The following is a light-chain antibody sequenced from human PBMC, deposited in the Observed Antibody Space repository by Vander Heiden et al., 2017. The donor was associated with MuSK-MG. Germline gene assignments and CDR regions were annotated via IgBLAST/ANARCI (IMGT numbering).Light chain of an antibody. Sequence: QSVLTQPPSASGTPGQRVTISCSGSISNIGSNYVYWYQQLPGTAPKLLIYRNNQRPSGVPDRFSGSKSGTSASLAISGLRSEDEADYYCAAWDDSLSGPVVFGGGTKLTVL. CDR2: RNN. CDR1: ISNIGSNY. CDR3: AAWDDSLSGPVV. V-gene: IGLV1-47*01. J-gene: IGLJ2*01.